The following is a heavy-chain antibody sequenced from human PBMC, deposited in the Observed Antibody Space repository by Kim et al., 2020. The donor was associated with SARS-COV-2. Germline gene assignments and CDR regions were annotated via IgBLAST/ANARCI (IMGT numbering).Heavy chain of an antibody. V-gene: IGHV3-74*01. J-gene: IGHJ6*02. CDR1: GVTSSDYW. CDR2: IRGDGTIP. D-gene: IGHD3-22*01. Sequence: GGSLRLSCVVSGVTSSDYWIHWVRQGPGKGLVWVSVIRGDGTIPNYADSVRGRFSISRNNAKNTVYLQMNSLRVEDTGVYYCARASGDLYDRGGYWRQKETLDVGGQETAVTVSS. CDR3: ARASGDLYDRGGYWRQKETLDV.